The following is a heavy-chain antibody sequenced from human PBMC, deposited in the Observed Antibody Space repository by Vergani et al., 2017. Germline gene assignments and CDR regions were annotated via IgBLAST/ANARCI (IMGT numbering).Heavy chain of an antibody. Sequence: QLQLQESGPGLVKPSETLSLTCIVSGGSISSSSYYWGWIRQPPGKGLEWIGRIYTSGSTNYNPSLKSRVTMSVDTSKNQFSLKLSSVTAADTAVYYCAGTIVGARGSVNYWGQGTLVTVSS. V-gene: IGHV4-39*07. CDR3: AGTIVGARGSVNY. J-gene: IGHJ4*02. D-gene: IGHD1-26*01. CDR2: IYTSGST. CDR1: GGSISSSSYY.